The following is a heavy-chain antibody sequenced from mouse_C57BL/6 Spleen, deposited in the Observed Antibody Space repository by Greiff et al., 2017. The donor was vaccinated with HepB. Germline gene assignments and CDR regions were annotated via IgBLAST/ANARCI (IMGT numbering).Heavy chain of an antibody. CDR1: GYTFTDYN. J-gene: IGHJ2*01. CDR3: ARRASKGGYYFDY. Sequence: VQLKESGPELVKPGASVKIPCKASGYTFTDYNMDWVKQSHGKSLEWIGDINPNNGGTIYNQKFKGKATLTVDKSSSTAYMELRSLTSEDTAVYYCARRASKGGYYFDYWGQGTTLTVSS. V-gene: IGHV1-18*01. CDR2: INPNNGGT. D-gene: IGHD2-10*02.